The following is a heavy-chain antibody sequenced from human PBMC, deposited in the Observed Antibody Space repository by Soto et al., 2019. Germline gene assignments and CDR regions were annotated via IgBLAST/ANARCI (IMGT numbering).Heavy chain of an antibody. CDR2: ITHSGSII. CDR3: ARLAVAGTHYFDN. V-gene: IGHV3-11*01. D-gene: IGHD6-19*01. CDR1: GFSFSDYY. Sequence: QVQLVESGGGVVKPGGSLRLSCAASGFSFSDYYISWIRQAPGQGLEFVSYITHSGSIIHYADSVKGRFTISRDNTKNSRYLQMTSLRAEDTAVYYCARLAVAGTHYFDNWGQGTLVTVSS. J-gene: IGHJ4*02.